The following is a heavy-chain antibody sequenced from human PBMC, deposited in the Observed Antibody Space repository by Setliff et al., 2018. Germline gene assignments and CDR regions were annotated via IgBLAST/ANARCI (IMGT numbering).Heavy chain of an antibody. CDR1: GFSLSDFGVG. D-gene: IGHD2-15*01. Sequence: SGPTLVNPTQTLTLTCSFSGFSLSDFGVGVGWIRQPPGKAPEWLALIYWDGDEHYTPSLEKRLTITKDTSKNQLVLTVSNMDSMDTAAYFCAYRRKMSARYDAFEVWGQGTLVTVSS. V-gene: IGHV2-5*02. CDR3: AYRRKMSARYDAFEV. J-gene: IGHJ3*01. CDR2: IYWDGDE.